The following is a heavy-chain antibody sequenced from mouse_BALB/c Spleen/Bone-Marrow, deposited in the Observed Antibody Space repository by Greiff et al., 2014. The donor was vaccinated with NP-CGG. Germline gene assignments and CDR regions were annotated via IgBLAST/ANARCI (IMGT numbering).Heavy chain of an antibody. J-gene: IGHJ2*01. V-gene: IGHV14-3*02. D-gene: IGHD1-1*01. Sequence: EVQLQQSGAELVKPGASVKLSCTASGFNIKDTYMHWVKQRPEQGLEWIGRIDPANGNNKYDPKFQGKATITADTSSNTAYLQRSSLTSEATAFYYCAYGNSYDYFDYWGQGTTLTVSS. CDR3: AYGNSYDYFDY. CDR2: IDPANGNN. CDR1: GFNIKDTY.